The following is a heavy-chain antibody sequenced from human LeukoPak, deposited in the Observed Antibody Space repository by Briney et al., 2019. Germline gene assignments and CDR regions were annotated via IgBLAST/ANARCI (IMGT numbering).Heavy chain of an antibody. V-gene: IGHV3-23*01. J-gene: IGHJ4*02. CDR3: AKEDEQWLVQGGFDY. Sequence: GGSLRLSCAASGFTFSSYSMNWVRQAPGKGLEWVSAISGSGGSTYYADSVKGRFTISRDNSKNTLYLQMNSLRAEDTAVYYCAKEDEQWLVQGGFDYWGQGTLVTVSS. CDR2: ISGSGGST. CDR1: GFTFSSYS. D-gene: IGHD6-19*01.